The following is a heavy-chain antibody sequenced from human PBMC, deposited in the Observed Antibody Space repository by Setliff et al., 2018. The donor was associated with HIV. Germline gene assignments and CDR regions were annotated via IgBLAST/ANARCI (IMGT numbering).Heavy chain of an antibody. CDR3: ARSGYYWDDAFDI. Sequence: SETLSLTCTVSAGAITNYYWNWIRQAVGKGLEWIGRVHFSGTTTIYNPSLKSRVTMSVDRSKKQFSLRLTSVTAADTALYYCARSGYYWDDAFDIWGQGAMVTVSS. V-gene: IGHV4-4*07. J-gene: IGHJ3*02. CDR1: AGAITNYY. D-gene: IGHD3-22*01. CDR2: VHFSGTT.